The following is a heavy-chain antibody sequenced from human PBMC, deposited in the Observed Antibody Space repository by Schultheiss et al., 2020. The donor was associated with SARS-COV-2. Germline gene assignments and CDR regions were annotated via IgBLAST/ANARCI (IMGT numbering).Heavy chain of an antibody. CDR1: GYTFTSYD. Sequence: ASVKVSCKASGYTFTSYDINWVRQATGQGLEWMGWISPYNGNTNYGQKFQGRVTMTTDTSTSTAYMELRSLRSDDTAVYYCAREWGGGTFAYWGQGTLVTVSS. D-gene: IGHD1-1*01. CDR3: AREWGGGTFAY. J-gene: IGHJ4*02. V-gene: IGHV1-18*01. CDR2: ISPYNGNT.